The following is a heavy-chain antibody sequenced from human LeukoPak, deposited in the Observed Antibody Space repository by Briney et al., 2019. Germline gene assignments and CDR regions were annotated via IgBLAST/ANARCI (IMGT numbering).Heavy chain of an antibody. CDR2: IYYSGST. CDR1: GGSISSSSYD. J-gene: IGHJ3*02. V-gene: IGHV4-39*01. CDR3: ARHEWGITNAFDI. Sequence: SETLSLTCTVSGGSISSSSYDWGWLRQPPGKGLEWIGSIYYSGSTYYNPSLKSRATMSVDTSKNQFSLKLSSVTAADTAVYYCARHEWGITNAFDIWGQGTMVTVSS. D-gene: IGHD1-14*01.